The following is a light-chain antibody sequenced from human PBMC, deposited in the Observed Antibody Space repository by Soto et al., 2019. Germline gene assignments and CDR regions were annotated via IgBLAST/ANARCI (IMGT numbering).Light chain of an antibody. J-gene: IGLJ3*02. V-gene: IGLV1-44*01. Sequence: QSVLTQPPSASGTPGQRVTISCSGSNSKVGSNSVNWYQQLPGMAPKLLLYSDNQRPSGVPDRFSGSKSGSSASRAISGLQSEDEADYHCSTWDDNLSTWLFGGGTKVTVL. CDR2: SDN. CDR1: NSKVGSNS. CDR3: STWDDNLSTWL.